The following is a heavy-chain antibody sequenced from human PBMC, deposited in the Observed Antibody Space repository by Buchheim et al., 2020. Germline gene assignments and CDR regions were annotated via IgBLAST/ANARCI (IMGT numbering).Heavy chain of an antibody. V-gene: IGHV4-34*01. CDR3: ARGGNFWSGYRYYYYYGMDV. CDR2: INHSGST. D-gene: IGHD3-3*01. Sequence: QVQLQQWGAGLLKPSETLSLTCAVYGGSFSGYYWSWIRQPPGKGLEWIGEINHSGSTNYNPSLKSRVTISVATSKNQFSLKLSSVTAADTAVYYCARGGNFWSGYRYYYYYGMDVWGQGTT. J-gene: IGHJ6*02. CDR1: GGSFSGYY.